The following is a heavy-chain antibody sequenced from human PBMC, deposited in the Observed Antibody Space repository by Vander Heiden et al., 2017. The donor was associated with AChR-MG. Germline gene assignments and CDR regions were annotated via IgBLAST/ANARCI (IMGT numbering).Heavy chain of an antibody. CDR2: IYYSGSN. CDR3: ASTVTRIYYYYMDV. D-gene: IGHD4-17*01. Sequence: QVQLQESGPGLVKPSQTLSLTCTVSGGSISSGSYYWSWIRQHPGKGLELFGYIYYSGSNYYNPSLKSRVTISVDTSNNQFSLKLRSVTAADTAVYYCASTVTRIYYYYMDVWGKGTTVTVSS. V-gene: IGHV4-31*03. CDR1: GGSISSGSYY. J-gene: IGHJ6*03.